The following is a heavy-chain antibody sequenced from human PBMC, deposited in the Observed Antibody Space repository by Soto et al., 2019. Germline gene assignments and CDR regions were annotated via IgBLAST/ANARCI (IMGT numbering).Heavy chain of an antibody. D-gene: IGHD6-13*01. CDR3: AKDRDGAAAGPTKFYGMDV. CDR1: GFTFSSYA. Sequence: GGSLRLSWAASGFTFSSYAMSWVRQAPGKGLEWVSVISGSGDSTYYADSVRGRFTISRDNSKNTLYLQMNSLRAEDTAVYYCAKDRDGAAAGPTKFYGMDVWGQGTTVTVSS. V-gene: IGHV3-23*01. CDR2: ISGSGDST. J-gene: IGHJ6*02.